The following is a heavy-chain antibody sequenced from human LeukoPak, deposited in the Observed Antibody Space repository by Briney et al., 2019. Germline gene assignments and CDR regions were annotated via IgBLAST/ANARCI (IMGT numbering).Heavy chain of an antibody. CDR1: GFTFSNYG. J-gene: IGHJ4*02. D-gene: IGHD3-3*01. CDR2: IRYDGSNR. Sequence: PGGSLRLSCAASGFTFSNYGMHWVRQAPGKGLEWVTFIRYDGSNRYYADSVKGRFTISRDNSKNTLYLQMNSLRAEDTAVYYCAKNSRHYDFWSGYLGLNYWGQGTLVTVSS. V-gene: IGHV3-30*02. CDR3: AKNSRHYDFWSGYLGLNY.